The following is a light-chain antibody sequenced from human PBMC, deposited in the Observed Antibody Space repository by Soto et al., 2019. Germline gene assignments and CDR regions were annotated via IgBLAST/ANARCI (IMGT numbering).Light chain of an antibody. CDR2: DAA. J-gene: IGKJ1*01. V-gene: IGKV1-39*01. CDR3: QQTYSTPWT. CDR1: QNIESY. Sequence: DIQMTQSPSSLSASVGDRVTITCRASQNIESYLNWYQQRPGKAPRLLIHDAASLQSRVPSRFSGSGSGTDFALTINSLQPEDFATIYCQQTYSTPWTFGQGTKVDIK.